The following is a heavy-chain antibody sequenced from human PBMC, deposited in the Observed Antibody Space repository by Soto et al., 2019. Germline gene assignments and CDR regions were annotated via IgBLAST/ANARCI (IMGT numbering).Heavy chain of an antibody. Sequence: GGSLRLSCAASGFTFSSYAMHWVRQAPGKGLEWVAVISYDGSNKYYADSVKGRFTISRDNSKNTLYLQMNSLRAEDTAVYYCARGGTSGSGVYNWFDPWGQGTLVTVSS. CDR1: GFTFSSYA. CDR3: ARGGTSGSGVYNWFDP. V-gene: IGHV3-30-3*01. J-gene: IGHJ5*02. CDR2: ISYDGSNK. D-gene: IGHD3-10*01.